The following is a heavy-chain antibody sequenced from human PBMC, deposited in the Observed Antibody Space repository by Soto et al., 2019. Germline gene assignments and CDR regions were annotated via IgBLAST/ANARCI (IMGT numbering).Heavy chain of an antibody. CDR1: GGSISSYY. D-gene: IGHD1-26*01. CDR2: IYYSGST. CDR3: ARTNGATLTDYYFDY. V-gene: IGHV4-59*01. Sequence: TLSLTCTVSGGSISSYYWSWIRQPPGKGLEWIGYIYYSGSTNYNPSLKSRVTISVDTSKNQFSLKLSSVTAADTAVYYCARTNGATLTDYYFDYWGQGTLVTVSS. J-gene: IGHJ4*02.